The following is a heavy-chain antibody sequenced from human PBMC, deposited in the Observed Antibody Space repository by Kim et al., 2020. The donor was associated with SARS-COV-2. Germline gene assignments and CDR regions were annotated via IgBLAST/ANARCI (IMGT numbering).Heavy chain of an antibody. CDR3: ARYRRWFGGGLYGMDV. Sequence: SETLSLTCAVYGGSFSGYYWSWIRQPPGKGLEWIGEINHSGSTNYNPSLKSLVTISVDTSKNQFSLKLSSVTAADTAVYYCARYRRWFGGGLYGMDVWGQGTTVTVSS. CDR1: GGSFSGYY. D-gene: IGHD3-10*01. J-gene: IGHJ6*02. CDR2: INHSGST. V-gene: IGHV4-34*01.